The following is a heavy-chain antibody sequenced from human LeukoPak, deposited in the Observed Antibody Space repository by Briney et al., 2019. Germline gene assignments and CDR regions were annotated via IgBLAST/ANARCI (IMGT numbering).Heavy chain of an antibody. CDR3: TTSPLYFDH. V-gene: IGHV3-73*01. CDR1: GFTFSGSV. Sequence: GGSLRLSCAASGFTFSGSVIHWVRQASGKGLEWVGRIRSKASNYATVYSASVKGRFTISRDDSKNTAYLQMNSLITEDTAVYYCTTSPLYFDHWGQGTLVTVSS. J-gene: IGHJ4*02. CDR2: IRSKASNYAT.